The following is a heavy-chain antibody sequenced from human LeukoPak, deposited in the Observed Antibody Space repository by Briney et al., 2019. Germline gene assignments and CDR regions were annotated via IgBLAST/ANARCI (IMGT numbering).Heavy chain of an antibody. D-gene: IGHD4-23*01. CDR3: ARTEGTVAYDS. CDR2: MNRDGSGT. J-gene: IGHJ5*01. CDR1: GFTFSKYW. Sequence: GGSLRLSCAASGFTFSKYWMDWVRQAARKGRGWVARMNRDGSGTTYADSGRGRLTISRENAKNTLYLQVNSLRAEDTAVYYCARTEGTVAYDSWGQGTLVTVSS. V-gene: IGHV3-74*01.